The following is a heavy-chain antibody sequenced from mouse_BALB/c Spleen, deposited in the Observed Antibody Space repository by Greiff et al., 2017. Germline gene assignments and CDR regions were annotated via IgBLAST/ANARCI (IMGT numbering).Heavy chain of an antibody. CDR2: ISSGGST. CDR1: GFTFSSYA. J-gene: IGHJ3*01. V-gene: IGHV5-6-5*01. D-gene: IGHD2-2*01. Sequence: DVKLVESGGGLVKPGGSLKLSCAASGFTFSSYAMSWVRQTPEKRLEWVASISSGGSTYYPDSVKGRFTISRDNARNILYLQMSSLRSEDTAMYYCARGGLPAWFAYWGQGTLVTVSA. CDR3: ARGGLPAWFAY.